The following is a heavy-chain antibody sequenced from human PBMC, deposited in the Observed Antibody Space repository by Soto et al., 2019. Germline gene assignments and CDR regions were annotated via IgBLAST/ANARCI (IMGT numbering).Heavy chain of an antibody. Sequence: PGGSLRLSCAASGFTFSSYWMHWVRQAPGKGLVWVSRINSDGSSTSYADSVKGRFTISRDNAKNTLYLQMNSLRAEDTAVYYCAKDLYGCSSTSCQDYFDYWGQGTLVTVSS. D-gene: IGHD2-2*01. CDR1: GFTFSSYW. CDR2: INSDGSST. CDR3: AKDLYGCSSTSCQDYFDY. J-gene: IGHJ4*02. V-gene: IGHV3-74*01.